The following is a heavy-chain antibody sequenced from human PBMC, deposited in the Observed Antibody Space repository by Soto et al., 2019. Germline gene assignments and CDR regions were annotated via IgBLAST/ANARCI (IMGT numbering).Heavy chain of an antibody. V-gene: IGHV4-59*01. CDR1: GGSISSYY. J-gene: IGHJ5*02. CDR2: IYYSGST. D-gene: IGHD2-2*02. Sequence: SETLSLTCTVSGGSISSYYWSWIRQPPGKGLEWIGYIYYSGSTNYNPSLKSRVTISVDTSKNQFSLKLSSVTAADTAVYYCAGTYCSSTSCYMGNWFDPWGQGTLVTVS. CDR3: AGTYCSSTSCYMGNWFDP.